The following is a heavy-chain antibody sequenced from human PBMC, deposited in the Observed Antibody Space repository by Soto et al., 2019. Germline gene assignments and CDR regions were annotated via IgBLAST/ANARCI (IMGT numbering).Heavy chain of an antibody. CDR2: INPNNGAT. J-gene: IGHJ5*02. Sequence: QVQLAQSGAEVKKPGASAKVSCKAPRYIFTAYFMHWVRQAPRQGLEWMGWINPNNGATHYGLSFQGRVTMTRDTSISTAYLELSSLRSDDTAVYYFASHDTGARFDPWGQGTLVIVSS. CDR3: ASHDTGARFDP. V-gene: IGHV1-2*02. CDR1: RYIFTAYF. D-gene: IGHD1-1*01.